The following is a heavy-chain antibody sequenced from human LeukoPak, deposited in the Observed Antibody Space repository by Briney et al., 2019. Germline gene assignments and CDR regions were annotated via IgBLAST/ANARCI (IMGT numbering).Heavy chain of an antibody. CDR1: GFTFSSYG. V-gene: IGHV3-23*01. J-gene: IGHJ4*02. Sequence: GGSLRLSCAASGFTFSSYGMSWVRQAPGKGLEWVSAISGSGGSTCYADSVKGRFTISRDNSKNTLYLQMNSLRAEDTAVYYCAKVDSSGWGTYFDYWGQGTLVTVSS. D-gene: IGHD6-19*01. CDR2: ISGSGGST. CDR3: AKVDSSGWGTYFDY.